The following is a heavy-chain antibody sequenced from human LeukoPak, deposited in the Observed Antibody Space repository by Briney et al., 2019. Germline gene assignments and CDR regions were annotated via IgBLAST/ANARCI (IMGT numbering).Heavy chain of an antibody. CDR2: ISSSGSTI. CDR1: GFTFSDYY. V-gene: IGHV3-11*01. D-gene: IGHD1-26*01. J-gene: IGHJ2*01. CDR3: ARGLRREPWYFDL. Sequence: GGSLRLSCAASGFTFSDYYMSWIRQAPGKGLEWVSYISSSGSTIYYADSVKGRLTTSRDNAKNSLYLQMNSLRAEDTAVYYCARGLRREPWYFDLWGRGTLVTVSS.